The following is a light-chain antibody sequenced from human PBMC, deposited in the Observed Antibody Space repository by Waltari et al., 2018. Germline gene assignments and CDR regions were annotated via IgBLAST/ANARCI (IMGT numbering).Light chain of an antibody. Sequence: DIVMTQSPDSLAVSLGERATINCRSNQSLLYTSDNKNFLGWYQQKPGQHPKLLIYWASTRESGVPDRFSGSGSRTDFTLTISSLQAEDVAVYYCQQYYSFPRTFGQGTKVEIK. J-gene: IGKJ1*01. CDR1: QSLLYTSDNKNF. CDR3: QQYYSFPRT. CDR2: WAS. V-gene: IGKV4-1*01.